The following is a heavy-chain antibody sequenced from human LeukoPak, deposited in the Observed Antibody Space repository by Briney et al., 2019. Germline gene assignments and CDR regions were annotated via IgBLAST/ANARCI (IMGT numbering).Heavy chain of an antibody. CDR2: FYTTGNT. J-gene: IGHJ4*02. Sequence: SETLSLTCTVSGDSISSYHWSWIRLPAGKGLEWIGHFYTTGNTNYNPSLKSRVTMSVDTSKNQFSLKLSSVTAADTAVYYCARSLGKGYYFDSWGQGTPVTVSS. D-gene: IGHD4-23*01. CDR3: ARSLGKGYYFDS. V-gene: IGHV4-4*07. CDR1: GDSISSYH.